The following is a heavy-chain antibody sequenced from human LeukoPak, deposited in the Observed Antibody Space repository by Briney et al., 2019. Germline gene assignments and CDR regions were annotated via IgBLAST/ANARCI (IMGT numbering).Heavy chain of an antibody. Sequence: PSETLSLTCTVSGGSISSSSYYWGWIRQPPGKGLEWIGSIYYSGSTYYNPSLKSRVTISVDTSKNQFSLKLSSVTAADTAVYYCARPGDSSSWYGGNWFDPWGQGTLVTVSS. D-gene: IGHD6-13*01. V-gene: IGHV4-39*01. CDR1: GGSISSSSYY. J-gene: IGHJ5*02. CDR2: IYYSGST. CDR3: ARPGDSSSWYGGNWFDP.